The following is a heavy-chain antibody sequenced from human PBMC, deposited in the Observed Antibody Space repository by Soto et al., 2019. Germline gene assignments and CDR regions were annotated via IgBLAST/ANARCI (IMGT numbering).Heavy chain of an antibody. CDR2: IYPGDSET. D-gene: IGHD2-15*01. CDR1: GYSFTNYW. V-gene: IGHV5-51*01. CDR3: ARRCSGGTCQSSHYFYGMDV. J-gene: IGHJ6*02. Sequence: GESLKISCKGSGYSFTNYWIAWVRQMPGKGLEWMRIIYPGDSETKYSPSFQGQVTISADKSIGTAYLQWNRLKASDTAMYYCARRCSGGTCQSSHYFYGMDVWGQGTTVTVSS.